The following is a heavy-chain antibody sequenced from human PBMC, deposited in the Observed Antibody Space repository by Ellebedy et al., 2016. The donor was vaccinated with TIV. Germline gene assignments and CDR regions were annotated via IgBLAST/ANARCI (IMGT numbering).Heavy chain of an antibody. CDR3: ARARGLTGFADY. Sequence: AASVKVSCKASGGTFSSYAISWVRQAPGQGLEWMGGIIPIFGTANYAQKFQGRVTITADESTSTAYMELSSLRSDDTAVYYCARARGLTGFADYWGQGTLVTVSS. CDR1: GGTFSSYA. D-gene: IGHD3-9*01. J-gene: IGHJ4*02. V-gene: IGHV1-69*13. CDR2: IIPIFGTA.